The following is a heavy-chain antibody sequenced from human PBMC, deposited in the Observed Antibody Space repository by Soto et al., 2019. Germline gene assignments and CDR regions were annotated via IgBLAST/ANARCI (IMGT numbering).Heavy chain of an antibody. J-gene: IGHJ6*02. CDR1: GYRFTSYW. CDR2: IDPSDSYT. V-gene: IGHV5-10-1*01. Sequence: PGGSLKISCKGSGYRFTSYWISWVRQMPGKGLEWMGRIDPSDSYTNYSPSFQGHVTISADKSISTAYLQWSSLKASDTAMYYCARRKKSQQWLVDYYYGMDVWGQGTTVTVSS. D-gene: IGHD6-19*01. CDR3: ARRKKSQQWLVDYYYGMDV.